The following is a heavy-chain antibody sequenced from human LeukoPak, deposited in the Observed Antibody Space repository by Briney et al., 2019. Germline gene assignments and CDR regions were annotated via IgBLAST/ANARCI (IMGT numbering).Heavy chain of an antibody. J-gene: IGHJ4*02. D-gene: IGHD7-27*01. CDR1: EFTFSSYA. CDR2: ISGSGGGT. Sequence: GGSLRLSCAASEFTFSSYAMSWVRQAPGKGLEWVSAISGSGGGTYYADSVKGRFTISRDNSKNTLYLQTNSLTAEDTAVYYCAGRAELGRGFDYWGQGTLVTVSS. V-gene: IGHV3-23*01. CDR3: AGRAELGRGFDY.